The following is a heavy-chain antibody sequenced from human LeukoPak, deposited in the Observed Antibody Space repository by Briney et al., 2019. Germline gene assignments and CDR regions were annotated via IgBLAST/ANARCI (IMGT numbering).Heavy chain of an antibody. CDR2: ITGSGNNT. V-gene: IGHV3-23*01. Sequence: GGSLRLSCAASGFTFNTNAMNWVRQAPGEGLEWVSGITGSGNNTYYTNSVKGRFTISRDNSKNTLYLQMNNLRAEDTAVYYCAKFGSSGSPYWSPSDYWGQGVLVTVSA. D-gene: IGHD3-10*01. J-gene: IGHJ4*02. CDR3: AKFGSSGSPYWSPSDY. CDR1: GFTFNTNA.